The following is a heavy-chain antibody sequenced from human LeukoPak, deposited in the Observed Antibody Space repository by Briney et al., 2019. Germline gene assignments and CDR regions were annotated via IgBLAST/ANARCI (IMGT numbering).Heavy chain of an antibody. V-gene: IGHV4-59*12. CDR3: ARDYYDSSGYYWWYFDY. CDR1: GGSISSYY. CDR2: IYYSGST. D-gene: IGHD3-22*01. J-gene: IGHJ4*02. Sequence: PSETLSLTCTVSGGSISSYYWSWTRQPPGKGLEWIGYIYYSGSTNYNPSLKSRVTISVDTSKNQFSLKLSSVTAADTAVYYCARDYYDSSGYYWWYFDYWGQGTLVTVSS.